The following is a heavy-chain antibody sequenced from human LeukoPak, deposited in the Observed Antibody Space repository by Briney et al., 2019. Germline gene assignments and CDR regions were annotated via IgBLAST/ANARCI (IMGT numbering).Heavy chain of an antibody. D-gene: IGHD2-2*01. CDR1: GFTFSAYH. CDR3: VRGYCSSSTSCPRPFDFYNYGMDV. Sequence: GSLRLSCAASGFTFSAYHMHWVRPVTGKGLEWVATIVTAGDTYYPGSVKGRFIISRENGKNFLNLQMNSLRAGDTALYYCVRGYCSSSTSCPRPFDFYNYGMDVWGQGTTVTVSS. CDR2: IVTAGDT. J-gene: IGHJ6*02. V-gene: IGHV3-13*04.